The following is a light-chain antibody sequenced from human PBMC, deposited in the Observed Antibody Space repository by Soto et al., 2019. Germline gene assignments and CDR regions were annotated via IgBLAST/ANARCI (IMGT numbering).Light chain of an antibody. CDR3: SSYAGSNNFGV. V-gene: IGLV2-8*01. CDR2: EVT. Sequence: QSALTQPPSASGSPGQSVTISCTGTSSDVGCYKYVSWYQQHPGKAPKLMIFEVTKRPSGVPDRFSGSKSGNTASLTVSGLQAEDEADYYCSSYAGSNNFGVFGTGTKLTVL. J-gene: IGLJ1*01. CDR1: SSDVGCYKY.